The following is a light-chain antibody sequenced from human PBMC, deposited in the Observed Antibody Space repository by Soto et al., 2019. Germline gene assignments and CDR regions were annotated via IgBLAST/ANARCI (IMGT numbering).Light chain of an antibody. Sequence: DIQMTQSPTSLSASVGDRVTITFRASHDIRNFEARYPQKRGKAPKLLTYGASTLQSGVPGRFSGSGCGTDCTLTIHSLQAEDAADESCQKYSSVPVFGPGTKVEIK. CDR3: QKYSSVPV. V-gene: IGKV1-27*01. CDR1: HDIRNF. CDR2: GAS. J-gene: IGKJ3*01.